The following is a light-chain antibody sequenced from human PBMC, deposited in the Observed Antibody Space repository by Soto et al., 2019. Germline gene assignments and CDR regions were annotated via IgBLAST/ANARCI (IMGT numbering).Light chain of an antibody. CDR3: SSYTTSTTLYV. V-gene: IGLV2-14*01. CDR1: SSDVGNYNY. CDR2: EVS. J-gene: IGLJ1*01. Sequence: QSVLTQPASVSGSPGQSITISCTGTSSDVGNYNYVSWYQQHPGKAPKLMIYEVSNRPSGVSNRFSGSKSGNTASLTISGLQAEDAADYYCSSYTTSTTLYVFGTGTKLTVL.